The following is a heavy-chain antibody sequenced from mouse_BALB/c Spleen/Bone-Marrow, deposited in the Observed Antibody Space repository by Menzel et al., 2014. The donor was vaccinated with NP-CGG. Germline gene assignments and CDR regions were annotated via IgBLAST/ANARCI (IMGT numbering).Heavy chain of an antibody. CDR2: IYPGDGDT. V-gene: IGHV1-80*01. J-gene: IGHJ3*01. Sequence: VQLQQSGAELVRPGSSVKISCKASGYAFSSYWMNWVKQRPGQGLEWIGQIYPGDGDTNYNGKFKGKATLTADKSSNTAYMQLSSLTSEDSAVYFCARGPWFAYWGQGTLVTVSA. CDR1: GYAFSSYW. CDR3: ARGPWFAY.